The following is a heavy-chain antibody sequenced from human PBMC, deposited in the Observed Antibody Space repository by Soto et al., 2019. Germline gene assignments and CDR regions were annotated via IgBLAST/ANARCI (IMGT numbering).Heavy chain of an antibody. CDR3: ARLTEAAGKGDY. J-gene: IGHJ4*02. D-gene: IGHD6-13*01. Sequence: EVQLVESGGGLVQPGGSLRLSCAASGFTFSDHYMDWVRQAPGKGLEWVGRTRNKANSYTTEYAASVKGRFTISRNDSKNSLDLHMNSLITEDTAVYYCARLTEAAGKGDYWGQGTLVTVSS. CDR1: GFTFSDHY. CDR2: TRNKANSYTT. V-gene: IGHV3-72*01.